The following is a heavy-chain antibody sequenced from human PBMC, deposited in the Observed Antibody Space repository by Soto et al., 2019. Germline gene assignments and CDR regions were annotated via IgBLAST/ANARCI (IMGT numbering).Heavy chain of an antibody. J-gene: IGHJ4*02. V-gene: IGHV1-3*01. CDR3: ARDSGYRDFDY. CDR2: INAGNGNT. Sequence: ASVNVSCKASGYTCTSYAMHWVRQAPGQRLEWMGWINAGNGNTKYSQKFQGRVTITRDTSASTAYMELSSLRSEDTAVYYCARDSGYRDFDYWGQGTLVTVSS. CDR1: GYTCTSYA. D-gene: IGHD5-12*01.